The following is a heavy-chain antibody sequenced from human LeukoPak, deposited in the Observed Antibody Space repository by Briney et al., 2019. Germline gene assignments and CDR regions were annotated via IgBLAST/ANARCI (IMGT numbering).Heavy chain of an antibody. D-gene: IGHD6-19*01. CDR3: AREVKAVPGDESFDY. V-gene: IGHV3-11*05. Sequence: GGSRRLSCAASGFTFSDYYMSWIRQAPGKGLEWVSYISSSSSYTNYADSVKGRFTISRDNAKNSLYLQMNSLRAEDTAVYYCAREVKAVPGDESFDYWGQGTLVTVSS. CDR2: ISSSSSYT. J-gene: IGHJ4*02. CDR1: GFTFSDYY.